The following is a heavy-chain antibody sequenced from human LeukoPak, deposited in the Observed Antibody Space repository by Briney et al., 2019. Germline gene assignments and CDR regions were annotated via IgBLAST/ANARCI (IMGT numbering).Heavy chain of an antibody. D-gene: IGHD1-26*01. CDR2: TSYSGSA. J-gene: IGHJ3*02. CDR1: GDSISNSRYS. Sequence: SETLSLTCTVYGDSISNSRYSWGWIRQPPGKGLEWIGTTSYSGSAYYNPSLKSRVTMPVDTSKNQFSLKLSSVTAADTAVYYCARLRGSYGGDAFDIWGQGTVVTVSS. V-gene: IGHV4-39*01. CDR3: ARLRGSYGGDAFDI.